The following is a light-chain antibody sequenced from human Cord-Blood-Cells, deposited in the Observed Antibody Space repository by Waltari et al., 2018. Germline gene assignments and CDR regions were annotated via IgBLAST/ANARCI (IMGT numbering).Light chain of an antibody. CDR3: CSYAGSSTWV. J-gene: IGLJ3*02. CDR2: EVS. V-gene: IGLV2-23*02. CDR1: SSDVGSYNL. Sequence: QSALTQPASVSGSPGQSITISCTGTSSDVGSYNLVSWYQQHPGKAPKLMIYEVSKRPSGVSNRFSGSESGNTASLTIAGLQAEDEADYCYCSYAGSSTWVFGGGTKLPVL.